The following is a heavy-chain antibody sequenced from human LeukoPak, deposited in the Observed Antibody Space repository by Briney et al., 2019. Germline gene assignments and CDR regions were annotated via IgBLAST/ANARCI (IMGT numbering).Heavy chain of an antibody. CDR1: GGSISSGGYS. J-gene: IGHJ3*02. V-gene: IGHV4-30-2*01. D-gene: IGHD6-25*01. CDR3: ARRSAASDAFDI. CDR2: IYHSGST. Sequence: SETLSLTCTVSGGSISSGGYSWSWIRQPPGEGLEWIGYIYHSGSTYYNPSLKSRVTISVDRSKNQFSLKLSSVTAADTAVYYCARRSAASDAFDIWGQGTMVTVSS.